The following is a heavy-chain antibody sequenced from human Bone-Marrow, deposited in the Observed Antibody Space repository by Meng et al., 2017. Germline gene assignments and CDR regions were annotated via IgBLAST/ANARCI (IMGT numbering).Heavy chain of an antibody. CDR3: ARDGDY. Sequence: QVRLVEAGGGDGPPGRSLRLSCAASGFTFSSLGMPWVLQAPGKGLEWVAVIWYDGSNKYYADSVKGRFTISRDNSKNTLYLQMNSLRAEYTAVYYCARDGDYWGQGTLVTVSS. J-gene: IGHJ4*02. V-gene: IGHV3-33*01. CDR2: IWYDGSNK. CDR1: GFTFSSLG.